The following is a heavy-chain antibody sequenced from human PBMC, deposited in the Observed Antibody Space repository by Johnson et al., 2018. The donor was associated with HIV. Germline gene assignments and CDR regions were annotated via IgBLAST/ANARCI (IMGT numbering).Heavy chain of an antibody. V-gene: IGHV3-NL1*01. J-gene: IGHJ3*02. CDR1: GFTFRSYA. CDR3: ARGAFHAYDM. CDR2: INWNGGST. D-gene: IGHD2/OR15-2a*01. Sequence: QVQLVESGGGLVQPGGSLRLSCAASGFTFRSYAMHWVRQAPGNGLEWVSGINWNGGSTGYADSVKGRFTISRDNSKNSLYLQMNSLRAEDTAVYYCARGAFHAYDMWGQGTMVTVS.